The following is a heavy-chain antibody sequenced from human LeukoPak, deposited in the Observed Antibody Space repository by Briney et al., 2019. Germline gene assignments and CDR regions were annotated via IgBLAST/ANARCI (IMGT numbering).Heavy chain of an antibody. CDR3: AKEGYYDILTGVHYGMDV. Sequence: GGSLRLSCAASGFTFSSYGMHWVRQAPGKGLEWVAVISYDGNNKYYADSVKGRFTISRDNSKNTLYLQMNSLRAEDTAVYYCAKEGYYDILTGVHYGMDVWGQGTTVTVSS. J-gene: IGHJ6*02. CDR2: ISYDGNNK. CDR1: GFTFSSYG. V-gene: IGHV3-30*18. D-gene: IGHD3-9*01.